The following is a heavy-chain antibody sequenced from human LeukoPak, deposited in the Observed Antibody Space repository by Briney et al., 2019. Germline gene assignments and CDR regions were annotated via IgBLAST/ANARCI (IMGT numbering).Heavy chain of an antibody. CDR1: GFTCSTYA. CDR3: ATEEEYRSPYRGDY. D-gene: IGHD3-16*02. CDR2: TSYDGTIK. Sequence: GGSLRLSGTVSGFTCSTYAMHWVRQAPGKGLEWVAVTSYDGTIKYYTDSVKGRFTISRDNSKNTLYLQMNSLRGEDTAVYYCATEEEYRSPYRGDYWGQGTLVTVSS. V-gene: IGHV3-30-3*01. J-gene: IGHJ4*02.